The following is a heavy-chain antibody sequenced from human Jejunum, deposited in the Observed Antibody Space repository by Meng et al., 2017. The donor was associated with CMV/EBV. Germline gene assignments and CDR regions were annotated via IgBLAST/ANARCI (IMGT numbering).Heavy chain of an antibody. Sequence: QGQVVQSGAEVKKPGSSVKLSCRSSGDSFNNYAMSWVRQAPGQGLEWMGGIIAIFKTPNYAQRFQGRLTISADGATGTTYMELSSLTSEDTAVYLCARGFSNGWLPFNYWGQGTLVTVSS. CDR3: ARGFSNGWLPFNY. D-gene: IGHD6-19*01. V-gene: IGHV1-69*12. CDR1: GDSFNNYA. J-gene: IGHJ4*02. CDR2: IIAIFKTP.